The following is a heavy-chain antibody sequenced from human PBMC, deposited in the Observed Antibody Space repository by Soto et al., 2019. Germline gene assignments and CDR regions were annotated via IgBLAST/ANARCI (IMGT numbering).Heavy chain of an antibody. J-gene: IGHJ3*02. CDR1: GFTFGDYA. CDR2: ITWNSRTI. Sequence: VQLVESGGGLVQPGRSLRLSCAASGFTFGDYAMHWVRRAPGKGLEGVSSITWNSRTIGYADSVKGRFTISRDNARNSLLLQMNSLRPEDSALYYCATDWEAVSGNGAFDMWGKGTMVTVSS. D-gene: IGHD6-19*01. V-gene: IGHV3-9*01. CDR3: ATDWEAVSGNGAFDM.